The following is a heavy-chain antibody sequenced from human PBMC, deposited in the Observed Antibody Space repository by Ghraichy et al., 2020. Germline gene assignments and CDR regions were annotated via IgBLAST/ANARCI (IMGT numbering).Heavy chain of an antibody. CDR2: MNPNSGNT. J-gene: IGHJ4*02. V-gene: IGHV1-8*01. CDR1: GYTFTSYD. D-gene: IGHD3-10*01. Sequence: ASVKVSCKASGYTFTSYDINWVQQATGQGLEWMGWMNPNSGNTGYAQKFQGRVTMTRNTSISTAYMELSSLRSEDTAVYYCARGPQRFLEAEHHSDYWGQGTLVTVSS. CDR3: ARGPQRFLEAEHHSDY.